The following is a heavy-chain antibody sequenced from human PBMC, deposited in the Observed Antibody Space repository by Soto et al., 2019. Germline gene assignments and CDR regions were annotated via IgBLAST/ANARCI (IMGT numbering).Heavy chain of an antibody. D-gene: IGHD6-13*01. J-gene: IGHJ4*02. CDR2: IYYSGGT. Sequence: PSETLSLTCTFSGCSINSSSYYWGWIRQPPGKGLEWIGSIYYSGGTYYTPSLKSRATISVDTSKNQFSLKLSSVTAADTAVYYCARLNAPSSWYYFDYWGQGTLVTVSS. CDR3: ARLNAPSSWYYFDY. CDR1: GCSINSSSYY. V-gene: IGHV4-39*01.